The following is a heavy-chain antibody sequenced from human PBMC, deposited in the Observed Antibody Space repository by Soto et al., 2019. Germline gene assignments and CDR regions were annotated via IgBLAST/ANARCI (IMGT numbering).Heavy chain of an antibody. CDR3: AKERSSSWYYFDY. J-gene: IGHJ4*02. V-gene: IGHV3-30*18. CDR1: GFTFSSYG. D-gene: IGHD6-13*01. CDR2: MSSDGSIK. Sequence: QPGGSLRLSCAASGFTFSSYGMHWVRQAPGKGLEWVAVMSSDGSIKYYADSVKGRFTISRDNSKNTLYLQINSLRAEDTAVYYCAKERSSSWYYFDYWGQGTLVTVSS.